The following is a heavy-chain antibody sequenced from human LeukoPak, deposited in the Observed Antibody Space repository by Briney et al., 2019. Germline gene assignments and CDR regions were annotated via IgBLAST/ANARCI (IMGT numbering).Heavy chain of an antibody. J-gene: IGHJ4*02. D-gene: IGHD2-2*01. CDR3: ARGRGCSSMSCYPDY. CDR1: GFSFSGYS. CDR2: ISPSRSYI. V-gene: IGHV3-21*01. Sequence: GGSLRLSCAASGFSFSGYSINCVRQAPGKGLEWVSSISPSRSYIYYADSVKGRFTISRDNAKNSLYLQMNSLRAEDTAVYYCARGRGCSSMSCYPDYWGQGTLVTVSS.